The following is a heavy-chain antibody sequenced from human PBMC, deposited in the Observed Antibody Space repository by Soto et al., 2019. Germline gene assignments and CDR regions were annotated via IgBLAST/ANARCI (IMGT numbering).Heavy chain of an antibody. V-gene: IGHV3-66*01. D-gene: IGHD3-3*01. CDR2: IYSGGST. CDR3: ATTYYDFWSGYSPFDY. J-gene: IGHJ4*02. CDR1: GFTVSSNY. Sequence: EVQLVESGGGLVQPGGSLRLSCAASGFTVSSNYMSWVRQAPGKGLEWVSVIYSGGSTYYADSVKGRFTISRDNSKNTLYLQMNSLRAEDTAVYYCATTYYDFWSGYSPFDYRGQGTLVTVSS.